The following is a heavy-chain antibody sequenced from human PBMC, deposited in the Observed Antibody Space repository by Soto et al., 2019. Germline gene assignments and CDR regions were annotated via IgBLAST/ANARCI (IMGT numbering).Heavy chain of an antibody. CDR2: MNPNSGNT. Sequence: ASVKVSCKASGYTFTSCDINCVRQATGQGLEWMGWMNPNSGNTGYAQKFQGRVTMTRNTSIGTAYMELSSLRSEDTAVYYCAGVGWIQLWLLAFDIWGQGTMVTVSS. CDR3: AGVGWIQLWLLAFDI. CDR1: GYTFTSCD. D-gene: IGHD5-18*01. V-gene: IGHV1-8*01. J-gene: IGHJ3*02.